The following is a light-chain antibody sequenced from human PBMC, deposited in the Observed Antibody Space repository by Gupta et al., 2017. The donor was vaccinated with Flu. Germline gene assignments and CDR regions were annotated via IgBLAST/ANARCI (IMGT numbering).Light chain of an antibody. CDR1: QSINND. V-gene: IGKV3-15*01. Sequence: IVMTQSPVSLSVSLGERVTLSCRASQSINNDLAWYQHKRGQAPRLLIYAASSRATGVPVRFSGSRSGTEFTLTINDLQSEDFAVYYCQQYNYGPPVTFGGGTTVEIK. J-gene: IGKJ4*01. CDR2: AAS. CDR3: QQYNYGPPVT.